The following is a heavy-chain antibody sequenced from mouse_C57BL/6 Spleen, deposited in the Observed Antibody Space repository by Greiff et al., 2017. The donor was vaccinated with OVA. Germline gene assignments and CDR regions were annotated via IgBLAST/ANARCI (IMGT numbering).Heavy chain of an antibody. CDR1: GYTFTSYW. V-gene: IGHV1-64*01. D-gene: IGHD2-5*01. J-gene: IGHJ3*01. Sequence: VQLQQPGAELVKPGASVKLSCKASGYTFTSYWMRWVKQRPGQGLEWIGMIHPNSGSTNYNEKFKSKATLTVDKSSSTAYMQLSSLTSEDSAVYYCARQGSNYAAAWFAYWGQGTLVTVSA. CDR2: IHPNSGST. CDR3: ARQGSNYAAAWFAY.